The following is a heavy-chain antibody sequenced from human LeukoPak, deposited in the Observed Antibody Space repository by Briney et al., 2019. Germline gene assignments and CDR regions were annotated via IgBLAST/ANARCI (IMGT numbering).Heavy chain of an antibody. Sequence: QPGGSLRLSCAASGFTFSSYWMSWVRQAPGKGLEWVANIKQDGSEKYYVDSVKGRFTISRDNAKNSLYLQMNSLRAEDTAVYYCARARDGYNPKYFQHWGQGTLVTAPS. J-gene: IGHJ1*01. V-gene: IGHV3-7*04. D-gene: IGHD5-24*01. CDR1: GFTFSSYW. CDR2: IKQDGSEK. CDR3: ARARDGYNPKYFQH.